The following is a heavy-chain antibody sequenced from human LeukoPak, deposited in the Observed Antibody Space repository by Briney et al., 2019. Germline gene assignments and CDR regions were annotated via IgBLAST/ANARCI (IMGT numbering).Heavy chain of an antibody. Sequence: GGSLRLSCAASGFTFTSYAMSWVRQAPGKGPEWVSVISGSGGSTNYADSVKGRFTISRDNSKNTLYLQMSSLGAEDTAVYYCARGFLGPRRITMVRGVNQRHAEYFQHWGQGTLVTVSS. CDR2: ISGSGGST. D-gene: IGHD3-10*01. J-gene: IGHJ1*01. V-gene: IGHV3-23*01. CDR3: ARGFLGPRRITMVRGVNQRHAEYFQH. CDR1: GFTFTSYA.